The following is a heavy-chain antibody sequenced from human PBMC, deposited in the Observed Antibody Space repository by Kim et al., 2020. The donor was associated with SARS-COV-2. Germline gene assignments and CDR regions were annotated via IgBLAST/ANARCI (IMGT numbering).Heavy chain of an antibody. Sequence: SVKVSCKASGVSFSSYAISWVRQAPGQGLEWMGGIIGIFGTATYAQKFQGRVTITTDASTSTAYMELSSLRSEDTAVYYCARHAAMVTVRCFDCWGPGT. D-gene: IGHD2-21*02. CDR1: GVSFSSYA. CDR3: ARHAAMVTVRCFDC. V-gene: IGHV1-69*05. CDR2: IIGIFGTA. J-gene: IGHJ4*02.